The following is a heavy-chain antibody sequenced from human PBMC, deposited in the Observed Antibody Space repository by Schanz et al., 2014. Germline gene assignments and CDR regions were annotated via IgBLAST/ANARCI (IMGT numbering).Heavy chain of an antibody. J-gene: IGHJ6*02. V-gene: IGHV3-66*01. CDR1: GFTVSTNF. Sequence: EVQLVESGGGLVQPGGSLRISCAASGFTVSTNFLSWVRQAPGKGLEWVSLIYSGGSTYYADSVKGRFTISRDISRNTLYLQMNSLRAEDTAVYYCASARPGVMAGYWSMDVWGPGTPVTVSS. CDR3: ASARPGVMAGYWSMDV. D-gene: IGHD6-19*01. CDR2: IYSGGST.